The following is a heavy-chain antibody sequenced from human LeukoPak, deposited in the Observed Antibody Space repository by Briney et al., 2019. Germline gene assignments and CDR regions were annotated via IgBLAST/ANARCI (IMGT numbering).Heavy chain of an antibody. J-gene: IGHJ4*02. CDR1: GFTFSSYW. Sequence: GGSLRLSCTASGFTFSSYWMSWVRQAPGKGLEWVANMKEDGSRKYYVDSVKGRFTISRDNAKNSLYLQMNSLRPEDTAVYHCARVGMADYSSGWFDYWGQGILVTVSS. V-gene: IGHV3-7*03. CDR2: MKEDGSRK. D-gene: IGHD6-19*01. CDR3: ARVGMADYSSGWFDY.